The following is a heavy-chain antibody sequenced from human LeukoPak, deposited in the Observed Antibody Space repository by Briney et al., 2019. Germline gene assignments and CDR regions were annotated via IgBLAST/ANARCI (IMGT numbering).Heavy chain of an antibody. Sequence: ASVKVSCKASGYTFRGHYLHWVRQAPGQGLEWMGWINPNSGSTNYAQKFQGRVAMTRDTSISTVYMELSRLKSDDTAVYYCARGQERRGYDSSGYYDWYFDLWGRGTLVGVSS. CDR1: GYTFRGHY. J-gene: IGHJ2*01. D-gene: IGHD3-22*01. CDR2: INPNSGST. CDR3: ARGQERRGYDSSGYYDWYFDL. V-gene: IGHV1-2*02.